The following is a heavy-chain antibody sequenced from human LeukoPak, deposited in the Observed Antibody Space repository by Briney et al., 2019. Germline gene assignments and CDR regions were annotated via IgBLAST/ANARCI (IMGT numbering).Heavy chain of an antibody. V-gene: IGHV3-30*02. CDR1: GFTFSSYW. CDR2: IRYDGSNK. D-gene: IGHD3-22*01. Sequence: GGSLRLSCAASGFTFSSYWMSWVRQAPGKGLEWVAFIRYDGSNKYYADSVKGRFTISGDNSKNTLYLQMNSLRAEDTAVYYCAKVYTQHSSGYYRSKKAPNTDDYWGQGTLVTVPS. J-gene: IGHJ4*02. CDR3: AKVYTQHSSGYYRSKKAPNTDDY.